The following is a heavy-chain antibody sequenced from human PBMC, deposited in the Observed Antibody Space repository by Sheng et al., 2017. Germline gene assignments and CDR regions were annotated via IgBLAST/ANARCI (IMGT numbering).Heavy chain of an antibody. J-gene: IGHJ6*03. Sequence: QVQLVQSGAEVKKPGASVKVSCKASGYTFTSYGISWVRQAPGQGLEWMGWISAYNGNTNYAQKLQGRVTMTTDTSTSTAYMELRSLRSDDTAVYYCARAIYLPLAAAVISYYYYMDVWGKGTTVTVSS. CDR2: ISAYNGNT. V-gene: IGHV1-18*01. D-gene: IGHD6-13*01. CDR1: GYTFTSYG. CDR3: ARAIYLPLAAAVISYYYYMDV.